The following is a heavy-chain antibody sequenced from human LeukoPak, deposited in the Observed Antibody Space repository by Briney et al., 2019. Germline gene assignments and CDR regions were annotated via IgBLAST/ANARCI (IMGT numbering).Heavy chain of an antibody. D-gene: IGHD3-3*01. V-gene: IGHV4-59*08. J-gene: IGHJ4*02. CDR1: GGSIRTDY. CDR3: ASALIEYDSHSSCPTLFDR. Sequence: SETLSLTCAVSGGSIRTDYWNWIRQAPGRGLEWIGDISKSGNTKYNASLKSRVTISRDTAKNQFFLKLNSVTASDPAVYYCASALIEYDSHSSCPTLFDRWGQGTLVTVSS. CDR2: ISKSGNT.